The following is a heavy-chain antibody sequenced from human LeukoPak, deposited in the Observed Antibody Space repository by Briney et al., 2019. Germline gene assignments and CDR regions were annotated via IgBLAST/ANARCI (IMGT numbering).Heavy chain of an antibody. CDR2: ISDSGRT. D-gene: IGHD1-7*01. V-gene: IGHV4-4*07. Sequence: SETLSLTCTVSAGSITGYYWTWIRQPAGKGLEWIGRISDSGRTYYNPSLESRVTISVDTSKNQFSLKLSSVTAADTAVYYCARDRERELVDYWGQGTLVTVSS. J-gene: IGHJ4*02. CDR1: AGSITGYY. CDR3: ARDRERELVDY.